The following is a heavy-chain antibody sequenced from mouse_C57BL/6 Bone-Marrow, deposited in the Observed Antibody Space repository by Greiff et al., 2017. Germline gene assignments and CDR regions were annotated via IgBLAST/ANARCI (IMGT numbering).Heavy chain of an antibody. D-gene: IGHD2-4*01. CDR3: ARECMITTRDFDY. J-gene: IGHJ2*01. Sequence: QVQLKQPGAELVKPGASVKLSCKASGYTFTSYWMHWVKQRPGQGLEWIGMIHPNSGSTNYNEKFKSKATLTVDKASSTAYMQLSSLTSEDSAVYYCARECMITTRDFDYWGQGTTLTVSS. V-gene: IGHV1-64*01. CDR1: GYTFTSYW. CDR2: IHPNSGST.